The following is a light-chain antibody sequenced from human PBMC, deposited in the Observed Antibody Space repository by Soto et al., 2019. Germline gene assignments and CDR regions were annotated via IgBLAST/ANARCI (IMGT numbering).Light chain of an antibody. V-gene: IGKV3-15*01. CDR1: RTIGTN. CDR3: QQYADWPLT. CDR2: KTS. J-gene: IGKJ4*01. Sequence: IVMTQSPATVSVSPGESASLSCRASRTIGTNLGWYQQKPGQAPRLLISKTSTRATGVPARFSGSGSGTEFTLTITSLQSEDIAVYDCQQYADWPLTFGGGTKVDIK.